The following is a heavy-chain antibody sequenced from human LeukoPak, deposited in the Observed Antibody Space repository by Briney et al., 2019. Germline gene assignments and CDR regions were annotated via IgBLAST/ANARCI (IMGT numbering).Heavy chain of an antibody. CDR3: AREHDYGDYDGMDV. D-gene: IGHD4-17*01. CDR1: GFTFSHYS. Sequence: GGSLRLSCVVSGFTFSHYSMSWVRQAPGKGLEWVSSITSDGSAMFYADSVKGRFTISRDNAKNSLSLQLNSLRAEDTAVYYCAREHDYGDYDGMDVWGQGTTVTVSS. J-gene: IGHJ6*02. CDR2: ITSDGSAM. V-gene: IGHV3-21*01.